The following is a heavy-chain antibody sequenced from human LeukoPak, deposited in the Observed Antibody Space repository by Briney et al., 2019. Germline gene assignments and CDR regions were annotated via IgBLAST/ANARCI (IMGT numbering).Heavy chain of an antibody. CDR1: GFTFSNYA. J-gene: IGHJ6*02. CDR3: ARGVRVITTAGMDV. D-gene: IGHD3-22*01. V-gene: IGHV3-21*01. Sequence: GGSLRLSCAASGFTFSNYAMSWVRQAPGKGLEWVSGISSSGSSTYYADSVKGRFTISRDNAKNSLYLQMNSLRAEDTAVYYCARGVRVITTAGMDVWGQGTTVTVSS. CDR2: ISSSGSST.